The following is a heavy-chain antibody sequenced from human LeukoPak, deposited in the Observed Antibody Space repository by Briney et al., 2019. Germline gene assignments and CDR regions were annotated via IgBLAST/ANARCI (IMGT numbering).Heavy chain of an antibody. CDR1: GSTFSSYE. Sequence: GGSLRLSCAASGSTFSSYEMNWVRQAPGKGLEWVSYISSSGSTIYYADSVKGRFTISRDNAKNSLYLQMNSLRAEDSAVYYYARYYDFWSGYYRDWGRGTLVTVSS. J-gene: IGHJ4*02. CDR3: ARYYDFWSGYYRD. V-gene: IGHV3-48*03. CDR2: ISSSGSTI. D-gene: IGHD3-3*01.